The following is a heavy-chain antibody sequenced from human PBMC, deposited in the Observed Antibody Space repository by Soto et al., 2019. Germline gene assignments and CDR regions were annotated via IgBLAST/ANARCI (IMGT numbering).Heavy chain of an antibody. CDR2: IYHSGST. D-gene: IGHD4-17*01. CDR1: GYSISSCYY. CDR3: ATDVTGAHFDY. V-gene: IGHV4-38-2*02. J-gene: IGHJ4*02. Sequence: SESLSLTCAVSGYSISSCYYWGWVRQPRGKGLEWIGSIYHSGSTYYNPSLKSRVTISVDTSKNQLSLKLSSVSAADTAVYYCATDVTGAHFDYWGQGXLVTVYS.